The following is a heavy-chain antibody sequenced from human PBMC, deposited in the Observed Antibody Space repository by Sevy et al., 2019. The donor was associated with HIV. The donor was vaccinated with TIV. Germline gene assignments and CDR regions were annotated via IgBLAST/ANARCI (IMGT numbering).Heavy chain of an antibody. J-gene: IGHJ6*02. CDR1: GYTFTSYG. V-gene: IGHV1-18*01. CDR3: ARDRDTAMAQYYYYYGMDV. D-gene: IGHD5-18*01. CDR2: ISAYNGNT. Sequence: ASVKVSCKASGYTFTSYGISWVRQAPGQGLEWMGWISAYNGNTNYAQKLQGRVTMTTDTSTSTAYTELRSLRSDDTAVYYCARDRDTAMAQYYYYYGMDVWGQGTTVTVSS.